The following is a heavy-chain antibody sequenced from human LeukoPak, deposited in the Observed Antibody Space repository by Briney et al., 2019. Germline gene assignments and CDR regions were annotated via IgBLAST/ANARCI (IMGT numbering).Heavy chain of an antibody. D-gene: IGHD4/OR15-4a*01. CDR1: GFIFSNYS. J-gene: IGHJ4*02. CDR2: ICGSGNAI. V-gene: IGHV3-48*01. CDR3: ARGARAGTPPH. Sequence: GGXXRLSCAASGFIFSNYSMNWVGQAQGKGLEGVSYICGSGNAINYAESVKGRFTISRDNAKNSLYLQMNGLRAEDTAVYYCARGARAGTPPHWGQGTLVNVSP.